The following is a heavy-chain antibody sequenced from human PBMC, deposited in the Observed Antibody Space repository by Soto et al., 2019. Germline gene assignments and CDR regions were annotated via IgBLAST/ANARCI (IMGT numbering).Heavy chain of an antibody. Sequence: QVQLVQSGAEVKKPGASVKVSCKASGYTFTSHGISWVRQAPGQGPEWMGWISAYNGDTNYAQKLQGRVTVTTETSTSTAYMELRSLRSGDTAVYYCARMVRGSNIDYYHYMDVWGKGTTVTVSS. V-gene: IGHV1-18*01. D-gene: IGHD3-10*01. CDR1: GYTFTSHG. CDR3: ARMVRGSNIDYYHYMDV. CDR2: ISAYNGDT. J-gene: IGHJ6*03.